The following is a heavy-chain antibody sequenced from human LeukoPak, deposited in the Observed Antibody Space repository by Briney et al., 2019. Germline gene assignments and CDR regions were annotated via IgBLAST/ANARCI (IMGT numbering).Heavy chain of an antibody. J-gene: IGHJ4*02. CDR1: GFTFSSYA. D-gene: IGHD3-22*01. CDR3: AKDITTLID. V-gene: IGHV3-23*01. Sequence: GGSLRLSCAASGFTFSSYAMSRVRQAPGKGLEWVSAISTSGGSTCYADSVKGRFTISRVNSKNTLYLQMNSLRAEDTAVYYCAKDITTLIDWGQGTLVTVSS. CDR2: ISTSGGST.